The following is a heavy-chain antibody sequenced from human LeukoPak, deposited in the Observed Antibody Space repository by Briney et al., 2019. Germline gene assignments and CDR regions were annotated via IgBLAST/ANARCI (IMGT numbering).Heavy chain of an antibody. Sequence: SETLSLTCTVSGGSISSYYWGWIRQAPGKGLEWIGSIYYHENTYYNSSLKSRVTISVDTSKNQFSLKLNSVTAADTAVYFCARRAYSAAYWKHFDYWGQGTLVTVSS. D-gene: IGHD1-1*01. J-gene: IGHJ4*02. CDR1: GGSISSYY. CDR2: IYYHENT. V-gene: IGHV4-39*01. CDR3: ARRAYSAAYWKHFDY.